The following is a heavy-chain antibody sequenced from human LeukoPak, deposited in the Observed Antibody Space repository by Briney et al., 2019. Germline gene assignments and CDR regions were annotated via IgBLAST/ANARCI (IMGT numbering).Heavy chain of an antibody. CDR1: GFTFSSYA. D-gene: IGHD5-24*01. CDR2: ISYDGSNK. CDR3: ARGRRDGYNPSFDY. V-gene: IGHV3-30*04. J-gene: IGHJ4*02. Sequence: GGSLRPSCAAPGFTFSSYAMHWVRQAPGKGLEWVAVISYDGSNKYYADSVKGRFTISRDNSKNTLYLQMNSLRAEDTAVYYCARGRRDGYNPSFDYWGQGTLVTVSS.